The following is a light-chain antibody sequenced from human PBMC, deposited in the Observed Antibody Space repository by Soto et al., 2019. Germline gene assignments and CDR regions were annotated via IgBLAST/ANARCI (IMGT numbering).Light chain of an antibody. CDR1: SNDVGGYNY. V-gene: IGLV2-8*01. J-gene: IGLJ1*01. CDR3: SSYAGRNNFDV. Sequence: QALLTQPPSASGSPGQSVTISCTGTSNDVGGYNYVSWYQQHPGKAPKLIIFEVTKRPSGVPDRFSGSKFGSTASLTVSGLQPEDEAVYYSSSYAGRNNFDVFGTGTKVTV. CDR2: EVT.